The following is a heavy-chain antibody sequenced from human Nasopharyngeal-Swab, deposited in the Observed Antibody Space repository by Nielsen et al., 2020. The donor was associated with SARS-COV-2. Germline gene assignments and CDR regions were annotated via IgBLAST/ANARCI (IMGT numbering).Heavy chain of an antibody. D-gene: IGHD5-24*01. CDR3: AKSKGMADAFDI. J-gene: IGHJ3*02. V-gene: IGHV3-23*01. CDR2: ISGSGGST. Sequence: GGSLRLSCAASGFTYSSCAMSWVRQAPGKGLEWGSAISGSGGSTYYADSVKGRFTISRDKSKNTLYLQMNSLRAEDTAVYYCAKSKGMADAFDIWGQGTMVTVSS. CDR1: GFTYSSCA.